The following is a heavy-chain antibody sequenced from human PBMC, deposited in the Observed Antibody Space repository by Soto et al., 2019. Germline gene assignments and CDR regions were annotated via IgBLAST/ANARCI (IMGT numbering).Heavy chain of an antibody. V-gene: IGHV1-18*01. CDR1: GYTFTRYG. CDR2: ISGYNGDT. D-gene: IGHD2-8*01. Sequence: ASVKGSCKASGYTFTRYGISWVRQAPGQGLEWMGWISGYNGDTNYAQKFQDRVSMTIDTSTGTAYMELRSLTSDDTAIYYCAKNGQPPYYYYGLDVWGQATKVTVSS. CDR3: AKNGQPPYYYYGLDV. J-gene: IGHJ6*02.